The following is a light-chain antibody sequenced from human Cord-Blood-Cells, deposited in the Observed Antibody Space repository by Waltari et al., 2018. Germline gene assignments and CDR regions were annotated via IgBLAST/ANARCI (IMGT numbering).Light chain of an antibody. Sequence: IVLTQSPPTLSLSPWERSTHSCRASQSVSSYLAWYQQKPGKAPKLLIYDASSRATGIPARFSGSGSGTDFTLTISSLEPEDFAVYYCQQRSNWPLTFGQGTRLEIK. CDR3: QQRSNWPLT. CDR1: QSVSSY. J-gene: IGKJ5*01. V-gene: IGKV3-11*01. CDR2: DAS.